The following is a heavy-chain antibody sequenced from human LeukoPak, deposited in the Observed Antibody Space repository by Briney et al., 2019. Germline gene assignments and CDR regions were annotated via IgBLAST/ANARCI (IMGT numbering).Heavy chain of an antibody. CDR1: GFSFSDYY. Sequence: PGGSLRLSCAASGFSFSDYYMSWIRQAPGNGLEWVSYISSSSSSTNYADSVKGRFTISRDNAKNSLYLQMNSLSAEDTAVYYCARDVHGDNPIDYWGQGTLVTVSS. V-gene: IGHV3-11*06. CDR2: ISSSSSST. D-gene: IGHD4-17*01. CDR3: ARDVHGDNPIDY. J-gene: IGHJ4*02.